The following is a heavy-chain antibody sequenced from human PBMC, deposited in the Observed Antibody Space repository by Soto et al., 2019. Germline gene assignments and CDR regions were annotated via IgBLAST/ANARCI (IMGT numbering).Heavy chain of an antibody. CDR3: AKYQRAVAEGAY. J-gene: IGHJ4*02. CDR1: GFTFSSYA. CDR2: ISVSGCST. V-gene: IGHV3-23*01. Sequence: GGSLRLSCAASGFTFSSYAMSWVRHAPGKGLEWFSAISVSGCSTYYADSVKGRFTISRDNSKITLYLQMNSLRAEDPAVYYCAKYQRAVAEGAYWGQGTLVTVSS. D-gene: IGHD6-19*01.